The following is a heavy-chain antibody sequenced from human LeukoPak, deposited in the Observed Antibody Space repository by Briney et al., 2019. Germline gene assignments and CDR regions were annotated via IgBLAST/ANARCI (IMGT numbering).Heavy chain of an antibody. J-gene: IGHJ4*02. Sequence: SQTLSLTCAISGDSFSSNSTAWNWLRQSPSRGLEWLGRTYYRSRWYNDYALSVKSRISISPDTSRNQFSLQLDSVTPEDTAVYYCARLDANFADFWGQGTLVTVSS. CDR1: GDSFSSNSTA. D-gene: IGHD1-7*01. V-gene: IGHV6-1*01. CDR3: ARLDANFADF. CDR2: TYYRSRWYN.